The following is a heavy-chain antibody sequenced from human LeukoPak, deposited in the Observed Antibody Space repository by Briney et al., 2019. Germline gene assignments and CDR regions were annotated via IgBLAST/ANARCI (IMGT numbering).Heavy chain of an antibody. CDR1: GYIFTSYW. CDR2: IYPGDSDT. Sequence: GESLKISCKGSGYIFTSYWIGWVRQMPGKGLEWLGIIYPGDSDTRYNPSFQGQVTISADKSISTAYLQWSSLKASDTALYYCGRQLDGGDPEDPIDIWGQGTMVTVSS. J-gene: IGHJ3*02. D-gene: IGHD2-21*02. V-gene: IGHV5-51*01. CDR3: GRQLDGGDPEDPIDI.